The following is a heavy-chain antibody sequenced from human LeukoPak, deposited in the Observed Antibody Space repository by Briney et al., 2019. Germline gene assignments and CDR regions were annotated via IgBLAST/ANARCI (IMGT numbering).Heavy chain of an antibody. CDR1: GGSISSYY. J-gene: IGHJ4*02. CDR2: IYYSGST. D-gene: IGHD3-3*01. Sequence: SETLSLTCTVSGGSISSYYWSWIRQPPGKGLEWIGYIYYSGSTNYNPSLKSRVTISVDTSKNQFSLKLSSVTAADTAVYYCASPTERFLEWLPPPGVWGQGTLVTVSS. V-gene: IGHV4-59*08. CDR3: ASPTERFLEWLPPPGV.